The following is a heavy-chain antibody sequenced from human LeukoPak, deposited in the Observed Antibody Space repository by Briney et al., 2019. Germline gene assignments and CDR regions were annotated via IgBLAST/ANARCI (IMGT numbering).Heavy chain of an antibody. D-gene: IGHD5-18*01. Sequence: SETLSLTCTVSGGSISSYYWSRIRQPSGKGLEWIGFIYDSGSTNYNPSLKSRVTISVDTSKNQFSLKLRSVTAADTAVYYCARGLHGYTYGYVPWELYYYMDVWGKGTTVTISS. CDR1: GGSISSYY. CDR3: ARGLHGYTYGYVPWELYYYMDV. J-gene: IGHJ6*03. V-gene: IGHV4-59*01. CDR2: IYDSGST.